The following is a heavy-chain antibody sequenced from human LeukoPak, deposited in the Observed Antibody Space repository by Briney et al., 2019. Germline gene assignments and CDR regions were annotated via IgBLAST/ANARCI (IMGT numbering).Heavy chain of an antibody. CDR3: ARDKSEGAFDI. CDR2: ISSSGSTI. CDR1: GFTFSDYY. J-gene: IGHJ3*02. Sequence: GGSLRLSCAASGFTFSDYYMSWIRRAPGKGLEWVSYISSSGSTIYYADSVKGRFTISRDNAKNSLYLQMNSLRAEDTAVYYCARDKSEGAFDIWGQGTMVTVSS. V-gene: IGHV3-11*01.